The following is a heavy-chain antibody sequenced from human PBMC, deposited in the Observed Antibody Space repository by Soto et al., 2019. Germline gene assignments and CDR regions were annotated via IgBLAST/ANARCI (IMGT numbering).Heavy chain of an antibody. D-gene: IGHD6-19*01. Sequence: SETLSLTCTVSGGSISSGGYYWSWIRQHPGKGLEWIGYIYYSGSTYYNPSLKSRVTISVDTSKNQFSLKLSSVTAADTAVYYCARDIAVAGLVEVYYGMDVWGQGTTVTVS. J-gene: IGHJ6*02. CDR1: GGSISSGGYY. V-gene: IGHV4-31*03. CDR3: ARDIAVAGLVEVYYGMDV. CDR2: IYYSGST.